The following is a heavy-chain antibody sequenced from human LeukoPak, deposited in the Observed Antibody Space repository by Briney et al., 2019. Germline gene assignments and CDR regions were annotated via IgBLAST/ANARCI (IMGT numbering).Heavy chain of an antibody. CDR3: ARDRNRAGLLDY. CDR2: IYYSGST. CDR1: GGSISSYY. J-gene: IGHJ4*02. Sequence: KASETLSLTCTVSGGSISSYYWSWIRQPPGKGLEWIGYIYYSGSTNYNPSLKSRVTISVDTSKNQFSLKLSSVTAADTAVYYCARDRNRAGLLDYWGQGTLVTVSS. D-gene: IGHD6-13*01. V-gene: IGHV4-59*01.